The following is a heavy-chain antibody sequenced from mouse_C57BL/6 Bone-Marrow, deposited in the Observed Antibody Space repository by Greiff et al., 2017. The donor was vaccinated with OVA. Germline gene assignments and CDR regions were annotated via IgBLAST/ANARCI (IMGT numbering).Heavy chain of an antibody. J-gene: IGHJ4*01. V-gene: IGHV7-1*01. CDR2: SRNKANDYTT. D-gene: IGHD2-12*01. CDR1: GFTFSDFY. CDR3: ARDAIRDAMDY. Sequence: EVMLVESGGGLVQSGRSLRLSCATSGFTFSDFYMEWVRQAPGKGLEWIAASRNKANDYTTEYSASVKGRFIVSRDTSQSILYLQMNALRAEDTAIYYCARDAIRDAMDYWGQGTSVTVSS.